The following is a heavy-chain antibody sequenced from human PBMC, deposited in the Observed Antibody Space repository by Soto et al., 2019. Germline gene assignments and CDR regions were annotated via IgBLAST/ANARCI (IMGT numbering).Heavy chain of an antibody. V-gene: IGHV1-18*01. CDR1: GYTFPTST. D-gene: IGHD4-17*01. J-gene: IGHJ4*02. CDR2: IKAYSGNT. Sequence: QLQLVQSGAEAKKPGASVKVSCKASGYTFPTSTISWVRQAPGQGLEWMGWIKAYSGNTKYAQKLQGRVTMTTDTSTHTAYMELRSLTTDDTAIYYCAIADYGDDDYWGQGTLVTVSS. CDR3: AIADYGDDDY.